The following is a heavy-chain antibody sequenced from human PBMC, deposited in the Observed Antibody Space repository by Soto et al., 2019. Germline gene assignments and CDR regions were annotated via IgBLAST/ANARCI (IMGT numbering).Heavy chain of an antibody. CDR1: GVTFSIYA. CDR2: ISGSGGST. V-gene: IGHV3-23*01. CDR3: AKERVSGSYSAFSYYGMDV. Sequence: GSLIVSCAASGVTFSIYAMSWVRQAAGKGLEWVSAISGSGGSTYCADSVKGRFTIARDNSKNTLYLQMNSLRAEDTAVYYCAKERVSGSYSAFSYYGMDVWAKGPRSPSP. D-gene: IGHD1-26*01. J-gene: IGHJ6*02.